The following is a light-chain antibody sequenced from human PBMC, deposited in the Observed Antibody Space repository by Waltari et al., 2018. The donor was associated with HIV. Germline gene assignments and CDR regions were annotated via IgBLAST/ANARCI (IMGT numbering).Light chain of an antibody. CDR1: SSNIGTYT. V-gene: IGLV1-44*01. Sequence: QSVLTQPPSASGTPGQRVTISCSGSSSNIGTYTVNWYRQLPGTAPKLLIYSNNQRPSGVPDRFSGSTAGTSASLAISGLQSEDEAYYYCAAWDGRLSGVLFGGGTKLTVL. CDR3: AAWDGRLSGVL. CDR2: SNN. J-gene: IGLJ3*02.